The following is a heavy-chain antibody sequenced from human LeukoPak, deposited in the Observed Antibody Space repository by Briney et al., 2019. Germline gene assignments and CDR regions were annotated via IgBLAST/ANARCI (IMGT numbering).Heavy chain of an antibody. D-gene: IGHD2-2*01. CDR1: GFTFSSYS. J-gene: IGHJ6*04. V-gene: IGHV3-23*01. CDR2: ISGSGGST. CDR3: AKDCSSTSCYERDNYYYYGMDV. Sequence: GGSLRLSCAASGFTFSSYSMNWVRQAPGKGLEWLSAISGSGGSTYYADSVKGRFTISRDNSKNTLYLQMNSLRAEDTAVYYCAKDCSSTSCYERDNYYYYGMDVWGKGTTVTVSS.